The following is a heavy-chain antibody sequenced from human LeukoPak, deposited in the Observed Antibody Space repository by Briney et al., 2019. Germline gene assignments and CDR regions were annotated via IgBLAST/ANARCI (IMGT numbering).Heavy chain of an antibody. Sequence: SETLPLTCTVSGGSISSYYWSWIRQPPGKGLEWIGYIYYSGSTNYNPSLKSRVTISVDTSKNQFSLKLSSVTAADTAVYYCARGSRYCSGGSCYDYWGQGTLVTVSS. CDR2: IYYSGST. CDR1: GGSISSYY. V-gene: IGHV4-59*01. CDR3: ARGSRYCSGGSCYDY. J-gene: IGHJ4*02. D-gene: IGHD2-15*01.